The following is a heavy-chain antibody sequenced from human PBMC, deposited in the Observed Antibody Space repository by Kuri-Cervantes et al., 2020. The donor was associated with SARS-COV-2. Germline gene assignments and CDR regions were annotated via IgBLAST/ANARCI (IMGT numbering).Heavy chain of an antibody. CDR2: IYYSGST. V-gene: IGHV4-31*03. Sequence: SETLSLTCTVSGGSISSGGYYWSWIRQHPGKGLEWIGYIYYSGSTYYNPSLKSRVTISVDTSKNQFSLKLSSVTAADTAVYYCARVKAPVLRFLEWPKKTYYFDYWGQGTVVTVSS. J-gene: IGHJ4*02. D-gene: IGHD3-3*01. CDR3: ARVKAPVLRFLEWPKKTYYFDY. CDR1: GGSISSGGYY.